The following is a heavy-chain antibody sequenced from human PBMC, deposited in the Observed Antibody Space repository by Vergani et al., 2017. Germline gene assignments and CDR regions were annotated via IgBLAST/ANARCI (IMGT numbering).Heavy chain of an antibody. Sequence: QVQLVQSGSELKKPGASVKVSCKASGYTFTSYAMNWVRQAPGQGLEWMGWMNPNSGNTGYAQTFQGRVTISRNTSITTAYMELSSLTSEDTAVYYCARGIRGGSASYYFDYWGQGTLVTVSS. J-gene: IGHJ4*02. CDR2: MNPNSGNT. V-gene: IGHV1-8*03. CDR1: GYTFTSYA. CDR3: ARGIRGGSASYYFDY. D-gene: IGHD2-15*01.